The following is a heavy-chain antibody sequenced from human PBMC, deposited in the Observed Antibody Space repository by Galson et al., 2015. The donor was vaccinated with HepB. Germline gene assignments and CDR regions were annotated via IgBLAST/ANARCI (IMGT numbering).Heavy chain of an antibody. CDR2: ISSSSSYI. D-gene: IGHD3-3*01. V-gene: IGHV3-21*01. Sequence: SLRLSCAASGFTFSSYSMNWVRQAPGKGLEWVSSISSSSSYIYYADSVKGRFTISRDNAKNSLYLQMNSLRAEDTAVYYCARGPDVLRFLEWLGVLWGQGTLVTVSS. CDR3: ARGPDVLRFLEWLGVL. CDR1: GFTFSSYS. J-gene: IGHJ4*02.